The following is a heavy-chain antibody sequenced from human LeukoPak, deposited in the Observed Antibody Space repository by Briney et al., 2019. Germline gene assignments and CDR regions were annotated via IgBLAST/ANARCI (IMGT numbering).Heavy chain of an antibody. CDR2: IYSGGST. CDR1: GFTFDDYG. D-gene: IGHD3-16*01. J-gene: IGHJ4*02. V-gene: IGHV3-66*01. Sequence: PGGSLRLSCAASGFTFDDYGMSWVRQAPGKGLEWVSVIYSGGSTYYADSMKGRFTISRDNSKDTLYLQMNSLRAEDTAVYYCARGRYDYVWGSFDYWGQGTLVTVSS. CDR3: ARGRYDYVWGSFDY.